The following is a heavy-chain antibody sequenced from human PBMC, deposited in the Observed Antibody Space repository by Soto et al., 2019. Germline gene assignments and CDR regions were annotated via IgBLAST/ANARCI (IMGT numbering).Heavy chain of an antibody. CDR3: ARHRMAGTLNFDY. V-gene: IGHV4-59*08. CDR2: IYYAGST. Sequence: PSETLSLTCTVSGGSMISYYWSWIRQPPGRGLEWIGFIYYAGSTNYNPSLKSRVTISVDTSKNQFSLKLSSVTAADTAVYYCARHRMAGTLNFDYWGQGTLVTVSS. J-gene: IGHJ4*02. D-gene: IGHD6-19*01. CDR1: GGSMISYY.